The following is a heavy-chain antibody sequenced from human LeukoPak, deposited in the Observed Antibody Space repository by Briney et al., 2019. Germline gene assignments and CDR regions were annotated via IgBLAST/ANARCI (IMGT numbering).Heavy chain of an antibody. J-gene: IGHJ5*02. CDR3: ARDSRRYYYGSGSPPEFDP. V-gene: IGHV3-33*01. Sequence: GGSLRLSCVASGFTFSSYGMHWVRQAPGKGLEWVAVIWYDGSNKYYADSVKGRFTISRDNSKNTLYLQMNSLRAEDTAVYYCARDSRRYYYGSGSPPEFDPWGQGTLVTVSS. CDR1: GFTFSSYG. D-gene: IGHD3-10*01. CDR2: IWYDGSNK.